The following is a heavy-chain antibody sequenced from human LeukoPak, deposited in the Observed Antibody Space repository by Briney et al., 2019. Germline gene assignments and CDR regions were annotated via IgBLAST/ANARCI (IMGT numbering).Heavy chain of an antibody. CDR2: IYTSGNT. CDR3: ARWNYDIDY. J-gene: IGHJ4*02. D-gene: IGHD3-22*01. V-gene: IGHV4-61*02. Sequence: SQTLSLTCTVSGGSISSGSYYWSWIRQPAGKGLGWIGRIYTSGNTNYNPSLKSRVTISVDTSKNQFSLKLNSVTAADTAVYYCARWNYDIDYWGQGTLVTVSS. CDR1: GGSISSGSYY.